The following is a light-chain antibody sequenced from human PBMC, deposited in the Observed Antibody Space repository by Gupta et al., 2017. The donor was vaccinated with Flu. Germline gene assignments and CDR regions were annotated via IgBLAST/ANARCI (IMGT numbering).Light chain of an antibody. CDR2: GAS. Sequence: LATLSVSPGERATLSCRASQSVSSNLAWYQQKLGQAPRLLIYGASTRATGIPARFSGGGSGTEFSLAISSLQSEDSAVYYCQQHNTWPYTFGQGTKVEI. CDR3: QQHNTWPYT. CDR1: QSVSSN. J-gene: IGKJ2*01. V-gene: IGKV3-15*01.